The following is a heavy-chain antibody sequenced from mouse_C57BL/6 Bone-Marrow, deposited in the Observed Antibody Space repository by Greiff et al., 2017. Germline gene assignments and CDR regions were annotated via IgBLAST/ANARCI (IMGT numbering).Heavy chain of an antibody. CDR2: IHPNSGST. V-gene: IGHV1-64*01. D-gene: IGHD1-1*01. CDR3: ARPDYYGSNYFDY. J-gene: IGHJ2*01. CDR1: GYTFTSYW. Sequence: VQLQQSGAELVKPGASVKLSCKASGYTFTSYWMHWVKQRPGQGLEWIGMIHPNSGSTNYNEKFKSKVTLTVDKSSSTAYMQLSSLTSEDSAVYYCARPDYYGSNYFDYWGQGTTLTVSS.